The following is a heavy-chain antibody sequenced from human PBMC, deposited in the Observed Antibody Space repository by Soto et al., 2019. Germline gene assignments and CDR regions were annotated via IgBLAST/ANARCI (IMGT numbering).Heavy chain of an antibody. D-gene: IGHD3-22*01. CDR1: GFTFSSYW. CDR3: ASLASGYYPIYYYYYMDV. CDR2: INSGGSST. Sequence: EVQLVESGGGLVQPGGSLRLSCAASGFTFSSYWMHWVRQAPGKGLVWVSRINSGGSSTSYADSVKGRFTISRDNAKNTLYLQMNSLRAEDTAVYYCASLASGYYPIYYYYYMDVWGKGTTVTVSS. J-gene: IGHJ6*03. V-gene: IGHV3-74*01.